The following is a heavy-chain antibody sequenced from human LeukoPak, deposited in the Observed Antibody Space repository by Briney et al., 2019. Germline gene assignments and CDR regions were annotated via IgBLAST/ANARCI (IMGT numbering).Heavy chain of an antibody. CDR3: ARTHRTLRYFDWFRPYDAFDI. V-gene: IGHV1-69*13. Sequence: SSVTGSCKASGYTFTGYYMHWVRPAPGQGLEWMGGIIPIFGTANYAQKFQGRVTITADASTSTAYMELSSLRSEDTAVYYCARTHRTLRYFDWFRPYDAFDIWGEGTMASVSS. CDR1: GYTFTGYY. J-gene: IGHJ3*02. D-gene: IGHD3-9*01. CDR2: IIPIFGTA.